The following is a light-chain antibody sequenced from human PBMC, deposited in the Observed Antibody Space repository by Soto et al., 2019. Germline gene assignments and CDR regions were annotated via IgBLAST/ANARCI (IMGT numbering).Light chain of an antibody. CDR1: QGISNY. V-gene: IGKV1-16*01. J-gene: IGKJ2*01. CDR2: RAS. CDR3: QQYDSFPYT. Sequence: DIQMTQSPSSLSASVGDRVTITCRASQGISNYLAWYQQKPGKVPKLLIYRASDLESGVPSRFSGSGSGTEFTLTISRLQPDDFATYYCQQYDSFPYTFGQGSKLDIK.